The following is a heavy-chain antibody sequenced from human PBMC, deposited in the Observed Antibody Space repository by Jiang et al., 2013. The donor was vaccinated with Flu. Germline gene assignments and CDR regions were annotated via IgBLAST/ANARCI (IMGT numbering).Heavy chain of an antibody. Sequence: TCTVSGGSISSGDYYWSWIRQPQGRAGVDWVHLLQWEHLLQPSLKSRVTISVDTSKNQFSLKLSSVTAADTAVYYCARDPINDFWSGSSYWGQGTLVTVSS. V-gene: IGHV4-30-4*01. CDR2: LLQWEH. D-gene: IGHD3-3*01. CDR3: ARDPINDFWSGSSY. J-gene: IGHJ4*02. CDR1: GGSISSGDYY.